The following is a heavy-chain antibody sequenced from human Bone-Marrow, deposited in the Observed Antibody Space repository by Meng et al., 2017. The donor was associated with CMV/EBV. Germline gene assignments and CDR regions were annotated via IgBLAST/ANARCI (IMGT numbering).Heavy chain of an antibody. J-gene: IGHJ6*02. D-gene: IGHD6-6*01. CDR2: IYSGGST. Sequence: GGSLRLSCAASGFTVSSNYMSWVRRAPGKGLEWVSVIYSGGSTYYADSVKGRFTISRDNSKNTLYLQMNSLRAEDTAVYYCAKSVNIAARPAYYYGMDVWGQGTTVTVSS. V-gene: IGHV3-66*02. CDR1: GFTVSSNY. CDR3: AKSVNIAARPAYYYGMDV.